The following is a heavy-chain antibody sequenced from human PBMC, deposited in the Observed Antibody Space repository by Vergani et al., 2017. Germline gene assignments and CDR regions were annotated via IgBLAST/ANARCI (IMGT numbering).Heavy chain of an antibody. D-gene: IGHD4-17*01. CDR2: IKQDGSEK. V-gene: IGHV3-7*01. J-gene: IGHJ3*02. CDR3: ARPSAPGDYDALDI. CDR1: DFKFDQFG. Sequence: EVELLDSGGKVVRPGGSLRLSCVASDFKFDQFGMMWVRQSPGKGPEWVANIKQDGSEKYYVDSVRGRFTISRDNAKNSLYLQMNSLRAEDTAVYHCARPSAPGDYDALDIWGQGTMVTVSS.